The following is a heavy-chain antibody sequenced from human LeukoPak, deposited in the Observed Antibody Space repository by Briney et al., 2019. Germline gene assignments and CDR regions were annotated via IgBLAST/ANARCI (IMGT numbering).Heavy chain of an antibody. CDR3: AKDLVVPAAIDY. CDR2: IRYDGSNK. V-gene: IGHV3-30*02. Sequence: GGSLRLSCTASGFTFSIYGMHWVRQAPGKGLEWVAFIRYDGSNKYYADSVKGRFTISRDNSKNTLYLQMNSLRAEDTAVYYCAKDLVVPAAIDYWGQGTLVTVSS. D-gene: IGHD2-2*01. CDR1: GFTFSIYG. J-gene: IGHJ4*02.